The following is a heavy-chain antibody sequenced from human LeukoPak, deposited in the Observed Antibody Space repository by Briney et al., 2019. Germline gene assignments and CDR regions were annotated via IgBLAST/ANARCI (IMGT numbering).Heavy chain of an antibody. Sequence: GGSLRPFCEVSGFTFSSYAMNWVRQAPGKGLEWVSGISGSGGSTYYADSVKGRFTISRENSKNTLYLHMSSLRAEDTAVYYCATARTLRVTTSFESSGHGTLVTVSS. V-gene: IGHV3-23*01. J-gene: IGHJ5*01. CDR1: GFTFSSYA. CDR2: ISGSGGST. CDR3: ATARTLRVTTSFES. D-gene: IGHD4-17*01.